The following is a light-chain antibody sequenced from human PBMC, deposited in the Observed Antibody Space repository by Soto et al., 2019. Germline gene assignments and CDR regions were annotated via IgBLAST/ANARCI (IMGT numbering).Light chain of an antibody. CDR2: AAS. J-gene: IGKJ1*01. CDR3: QQYYSYPPKT. Sequence: AIRMTQSPSSLSASTGDRVTITCRASQGISSYLAWYQQKPGKAPKLLIYAASTLQSGVPLRFSGSGSGTDFTLTISCLQSEDFATYYCQQYYSYPPKTFGQGTKVEIK. V-gene: IGKV1-8*01. CDR1: QGISSY.